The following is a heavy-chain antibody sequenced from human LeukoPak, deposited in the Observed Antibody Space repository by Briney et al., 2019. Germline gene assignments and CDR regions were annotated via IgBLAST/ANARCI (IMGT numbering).Heavy chain of an antibody. CDR2: IYYSGST. V-gene: IGHV4-31*03. J-gene: IGHJ4*02. Sequence: SETLSLTCSVSGASISSRGYYWSWIRHHPGKGLEWIGYIYYSGSTFYNPSLKSRVTISVDTSKNQFSLRLSSVTVADTAVYYCASREGGGYGPFDSRGQGTRVTVSS. CDR1: GASISSRGYY. CDR3: ASREGGGYGPFDS. D-gene: IGHD5-12*01.